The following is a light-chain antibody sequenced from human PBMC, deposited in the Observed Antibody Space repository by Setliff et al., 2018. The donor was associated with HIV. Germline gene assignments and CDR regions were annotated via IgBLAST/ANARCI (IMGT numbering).Light chain of an antibody. J-gene: IGLJ1*01. CDR3: NSYASSKSFV. Sequence: QSALTQPPSASGSPGQSVTISCTGTSSDIGGYNYVSWYQQHPGKAPKLLIYEITKRPSGVPDRFSGSKSGNTASLTVSGLQAEDEADYYCNSYASSKSFVFGTGTKV. CDR1: SSDIGGYNY. V-gene: IGLV2-8*01. CDR2: EIT.